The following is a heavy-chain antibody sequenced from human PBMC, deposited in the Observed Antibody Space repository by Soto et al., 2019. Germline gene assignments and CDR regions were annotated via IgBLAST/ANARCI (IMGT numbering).Heavy chain of an antibody. J-gene: IGHJ4*02. CDR3: ATQIDTVMVFRD. V-gene: IGHV1-18*01. Sequence: QVQQVQSGAEVKKPGASVKVSCKASDKTFLSYGISWVRQGPGQGLEWMGWISPYNGNTNYAQKLQGRVTVTTDTSMSTAYMELRSLRSDDTAVYYCATQIDTVMVFRDWGQGTLVTVSS. D-gene: IGHD5-18*01. CDR1: DKTFLSYG. CDR2: ISPYNGNT.